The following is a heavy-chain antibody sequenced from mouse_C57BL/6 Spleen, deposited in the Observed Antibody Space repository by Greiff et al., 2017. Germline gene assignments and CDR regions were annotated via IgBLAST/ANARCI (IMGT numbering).Heavy chain of an antibody. Sequence: EVQVVESGPGLVKPSQSLSLTCSVTGYSITSGYYWNWIRQFPGNKLEWMGYISYDGSNNYNPSLKNRISITLDTSKNQFFLKLNSVTTEDTATYYGARGVGYYYAMDYWGQGTSVTVSS. V-gene: IGHV3-6*01. J-gene: IGHJ4*01. CDR1: GYSITSGYY. D-gene: IGHD2-2*01. CDR3: ARGVGYYYAMDY. CDR2: ISYDGSN.